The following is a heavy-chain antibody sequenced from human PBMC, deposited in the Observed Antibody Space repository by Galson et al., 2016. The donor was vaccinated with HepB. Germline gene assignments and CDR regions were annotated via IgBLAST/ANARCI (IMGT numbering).Heavy chain of an antibody. CDR2: IYDSGST. CDR1: GGSISSTGYY. J-gene: IGHJ2*01. D-gene: IGHD3-10*01. CDR3: ASLVYYGSGSYWYFDL. Sequence: SETLSLTCTVSGGSISSTGYYWGWIRQPPGKGLEWIGRIYDSGSTHYNPSLKSRVTISVDTSKDQFSLKLNSVTAADTAMYYCASLVYYGSGSYWYFDLWGRGTLVTVSS. V-gene: IGHV4-39*01.